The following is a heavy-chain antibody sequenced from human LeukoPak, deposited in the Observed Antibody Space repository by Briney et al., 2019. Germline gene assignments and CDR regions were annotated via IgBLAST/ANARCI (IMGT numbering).Heavy chain of an antibody. CDR2: IIPILGIA. J-gene: IGHJ4*02. Sequence: ASVKVSCKASGGTFSSYAISWVRQAPGQGLEWMGRIIPILGIANYAQKFQGRVTITADKSTSTAYMELSSLRSEDTAVYYCARAPPYGDSLFDYWGQGTQVTVSS. V-gene: IGHV1-69*04. CDR3: ARAPPYGDSLFDY. D-gene: IGHD4-17*01. CDR1: GGTFSSYA.